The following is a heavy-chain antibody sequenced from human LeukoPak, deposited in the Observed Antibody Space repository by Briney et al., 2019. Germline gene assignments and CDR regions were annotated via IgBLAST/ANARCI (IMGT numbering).Heavy chain of an antibody. CDR2: IYSGGST. D-gene: IGHD6-13*01. CDR3: ARAPPGIAAAGTNWYFDL. V-gene: IGHV3-66*01. CDR1: GFTVSSNY. J-gene: IGHJ2*01. Sequence: GGSLRLSCAASGFTVSSNYMSWVRQAPGKGLEWISVIYSGGSTYYADSVKGRFTISRDNSKNTLYLQMNSLRAEDTAVYYCARAPPGIAAAGTNWYFDLWGRGTLVTVSS.